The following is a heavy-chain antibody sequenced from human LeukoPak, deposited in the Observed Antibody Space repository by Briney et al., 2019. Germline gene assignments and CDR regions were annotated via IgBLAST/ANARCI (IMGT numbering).Heavy chain of an antibody. V-gene: IGHV3-66*04. D-gene: IGHD4-11*01. Sequence: GGSLRLSCAASGFSVSRSFLSWVRLAPGKGLEWISIIYSGGDTYYADSLKGRFTISRDNSKNTLYLQISTLRAEDTAVYYCARLAIRAIDFSNPDFDPWGQGTLVTVSS. J-gene: IGHJ5*02. CDR3: ARLAIRAIDFSNPDFDP. CDR1: GFSVSRSF. CDR2: IYSGGDT.